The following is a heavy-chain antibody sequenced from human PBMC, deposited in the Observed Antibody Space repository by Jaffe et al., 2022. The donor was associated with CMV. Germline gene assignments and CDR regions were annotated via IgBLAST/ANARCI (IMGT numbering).Heavy chain of an antibody. Sequence: EVQLLESGGGLVPPGGSLRLSCAASGFTFSSHAMGWVRQAPGRGLEWVSAINSSYDGTYFADSVKGRFTISRDTSRDTLHLQMNSLRAEDTAVYYCAKALIIAAGVFEYVVDSWGQGTLVIVSS. V-gene: IGHV3-23*01. J-gene: IGHJ4*02. CDR1: GFTFSSHA. CDR2: INSSYDGT. D-gene: IGHD6-13*01. CDR3: AKALIIAAGVFEYVVDS.